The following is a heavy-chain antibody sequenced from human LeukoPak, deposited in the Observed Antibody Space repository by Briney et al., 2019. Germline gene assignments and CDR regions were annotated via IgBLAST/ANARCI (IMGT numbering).Heavy chain of an antibody. Sequence: GGSLRLSCATSGFTFSSYAMHWVRQAPGKGLEYVSAISSSGGSTYYANSVKGRFTISRDNSKNTLYLQMSSLRAEDMAVYYCARVYSSSWYQAFDIWGQGTTVTVSS. V-gene: IGHV3-64*01. CDR2: ISSSGGST. CDR3: ARVYSSSWYQAFDI. D-gene: IGHD6-13*01. J-gene: IGHJ3*02. CDR1: GFTFSSYA.